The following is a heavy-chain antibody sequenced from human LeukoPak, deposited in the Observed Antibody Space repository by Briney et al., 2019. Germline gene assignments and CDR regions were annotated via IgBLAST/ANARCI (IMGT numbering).Heavy chain of an antibody. J-gene: IGHJ6*03. CDR3: ARDCGRSGYPHYYHYYFMDV. CDR1: GSPFNSYS. D-gene: IGHD3-22*01. CDR2: ISSGSGRI. Sequence: PGGSLRLSCAASGSPFNSYSTHWVRQAPGKGLEWVSYISSGSGRIYYADSVKGRFTISRDNDKNSMYLQMNSLRDDDTAVYYCARDCGRSGYPHYYHYYFMDVWGKGTTVTVSS. V-gene: IGHV3-48*02.